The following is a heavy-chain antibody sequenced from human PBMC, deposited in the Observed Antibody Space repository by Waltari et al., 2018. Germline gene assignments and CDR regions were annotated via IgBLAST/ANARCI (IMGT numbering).Heavy chain of an antibody. V-gene: IGHV1-3*04. CDR3: ARGGRLPFFDF. J-gene: IGHJ4*02. Sequence: QVQFVQSGAELKKPGASVRLFCRTSGYTFISYAIHWVRQAPGQRLEWMGWSNTGNGDTKYSQKFQGRVTISRDTFARTAYIDLSSLTSEDTAVYYCARGGRLPFFDFWGQGTLVTVSS. CDR2: SNTGNGDT. CDR1: GYTFISYA. D-gene: IGHD2-15*01.